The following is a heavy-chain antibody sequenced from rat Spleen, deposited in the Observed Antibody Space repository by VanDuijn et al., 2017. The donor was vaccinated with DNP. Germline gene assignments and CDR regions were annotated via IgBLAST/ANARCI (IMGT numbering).Heavy chain of an antibody. V-gene: IGHV5-19*01. CDR2: ISASGGST. Sequence: EVQLVESGGGLVQPGRSLKLSCAASGFTFSYYGMAWVRQAPKKGLEWVASISASGGSTSYRDSVKGRFTISRDNAKSILYLQMDSLRSEDTATFYCTTDTTVGGYWGQGVMVSVSS. CDR3: TTDTTVGGY. J-gene: IGHJ2*01. CDR1: GFTFSYYG. D-gene: IGHD1-6*01.